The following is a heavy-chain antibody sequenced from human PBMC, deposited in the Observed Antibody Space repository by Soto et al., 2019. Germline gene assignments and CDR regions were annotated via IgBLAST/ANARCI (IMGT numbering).Heavy chain of an antibody. V-gene: IGHV4-59*01. D-gene: IGHD5-12*01. CDR3: ARVDIVATIDYYYYMDV. CDR1: GGSISSYY. J-gene: IGHJ6*03. Sequence: SETLSLTCTVSGGSISSYYWSWIRQPPGKGLEWIGYIYYSGSTNYNPSLKSRVTISVDTSKNQFSLKLSSVTAADTAVYYCARVDIVATIDYYYYMDVWGKGTTVTVSS. CDR2: IYYSGST.